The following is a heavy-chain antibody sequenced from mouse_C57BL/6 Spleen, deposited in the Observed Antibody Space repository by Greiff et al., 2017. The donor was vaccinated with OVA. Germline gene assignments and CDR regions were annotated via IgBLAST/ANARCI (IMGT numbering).Heavy chain of an antibody. J-gene: IGHJ1*03. D-gene: IGHD1-1*01. V-gene: IGHV5-9-1*02. Sequence: EVQVVESGEGLVKPGGSLKLSCAASGYTFSSYAMSWVRQTPEKRLEWVAYISSGGDYIYYAHTVKGRVTISRDNAWNTLYLQMSGLKAEDTAMYYCTRATVCYGSSHYWYFDVWGTGTTVTVSS. CDR1: GYTFSSYA. CDR3: TRATVCYGSSHYWYFDV. CDR2: ISSGGDYI.